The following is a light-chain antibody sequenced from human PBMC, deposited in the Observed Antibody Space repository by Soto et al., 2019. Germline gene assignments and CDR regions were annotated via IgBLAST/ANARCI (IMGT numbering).Light chain of an antibody. CDR2: EVS. J-gene: IGLJ1*01. Sequence: QCALTQPPSACGSPGLSVTISCTRTSSDVGGYNYVSWYQQHPGKAPKLMIYEVSKRPSGVPDRFSGSKSGNTASLTVSGLQAEDEADYYCRSYAGSNSNVFGTGTKLTVL. CDR1: SSDVGGYNY. V-gene: IGLV2-8*01. CDR3: RSYAGSNSNV.